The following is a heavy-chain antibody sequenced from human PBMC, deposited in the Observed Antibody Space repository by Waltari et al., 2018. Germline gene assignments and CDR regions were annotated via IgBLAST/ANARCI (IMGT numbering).Heavy chain of an antibody. D-gene: IGHD4-17*01. CDR1: GGSIRSSTYY. CDR3: AIEGITTVT. J-gene: IGHJ5*02. Sequence: QLQLQESGTGLVQPSGTLSLTCTVSGGSIRSSTYYWVWIRQPPGKGLEWIGSIYYSCSTYYIPSLKSRFTISVDTSKNQFSLKLSSVTAADTAVYYCAIEGITTVTWGQGTLVTVSS. CDR2: IYYSCST. V-gene: IGHV4-39*07.